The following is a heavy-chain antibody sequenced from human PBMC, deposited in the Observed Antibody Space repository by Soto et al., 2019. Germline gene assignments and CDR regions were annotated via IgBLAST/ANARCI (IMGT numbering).Heavy chain of an antibody. CDR3: ARARKWLQFPDAFDI. D-gene: IGHD5-12*01. V-gene: IGHV4-39*01. Sequence: QLQLQESGPGLVKPSETLSLTCTVSGGSIISSSYYWGWIRQPQGKGLEWIGSIYYSGSTYYNPSPKSRVTISVDTSKNQFSLTLSSVTAADTAVYYCARARKWLQFPDAFDIWGQGTMVTVSS. CDR1: GGSIISSSYY. J-gene: IGHJ3*02. CDR2: IYYSGST.